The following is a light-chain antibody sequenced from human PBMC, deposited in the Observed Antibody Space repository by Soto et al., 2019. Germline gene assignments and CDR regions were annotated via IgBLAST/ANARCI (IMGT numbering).Light chain of an antibody. CDR3: QHYNSYSEA. V-gene: IGKV3-20*01. Sequence: EIVLTQSPGTLSLSPGERATLFCRSSQSFNSIYLAWYQQKPGQAPRLLIYGASSRATGIPDRFSGSGSGTEFTLTISSLQPDDFATYYCQHYNSYSEAFGQGTKVDIK. CDR2: GAS. CDR1: QSFNSIY. J-gene: IGKJ1*01.